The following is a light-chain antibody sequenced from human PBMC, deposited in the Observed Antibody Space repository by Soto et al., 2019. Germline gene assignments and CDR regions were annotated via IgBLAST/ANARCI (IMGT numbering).Light chain of an antibody. Sequence: LTQSLSFLSASKGDRVTITCRASQGISSNLAWYQQKPGKAPKLLIYAASTLQSGVPSRFSGSGSGTEFTLAISSLQPEDFATYYCQQFNSYPITSGQRTLPEVK. J-gene: IGKJ5*01. V-gene: IGKV1-9*01. CDR3: QQFNSYPIT. CDR1: QGISSN. CDR2: AAS.